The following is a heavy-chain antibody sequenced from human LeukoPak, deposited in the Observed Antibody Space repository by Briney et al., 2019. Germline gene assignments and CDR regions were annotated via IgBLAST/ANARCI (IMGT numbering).Heavy chain of an antibody. J-gene: IGHJ4*02. CDR1: GFTFSSYA. Sequence: GRSLRLSCAASGFTFSSYAMHWVRQAPGKGLEWVAVISYDGSNKYYADSVKGRFTISRDNSKNTLYLHMNSLRAEDTAEYYCARSRELRFDYWGQGTLVTVSS. D-gene: IGHD1-26*01. CDR3: ARSRELRFDY. CDR2: ISYDGSNK. V-gene: IGHV3-30*04.